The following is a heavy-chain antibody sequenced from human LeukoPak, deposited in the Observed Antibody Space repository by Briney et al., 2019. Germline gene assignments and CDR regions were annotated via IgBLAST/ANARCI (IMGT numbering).Heavy chain of an antibody. CDR1: GFTFSSYS. Sequence: PGGSLRLSCAASGFTFSSYSMNWVRQAPGKGLEWVSYISSSSSTIYYADSVKGRFTISRDNSKNTLYLQMNSLRAEDTAVYYCARDGAPSMVRGVNEPYDAFDIWGQGTMVTVSS. CDR3: ARDGAPSMVRGVNEPYDAFDI. D-gene: IGHD3-10*01. J-gene: IGHJ3*02. CDR2: ISSSSSTI. V-gene: IGHV3-48*01.